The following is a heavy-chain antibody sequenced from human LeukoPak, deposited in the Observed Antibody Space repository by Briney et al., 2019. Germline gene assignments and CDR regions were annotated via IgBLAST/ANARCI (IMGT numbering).Heavy chain of an antibody. V-gene: IGHV1-69*13. D-gene: IGHD1-26*01. J-gene: IGHJ4*02. CDR1: GGTFISYA. CDR2: IIPIFGTA. Sequence: ASVKVSCKASGGTFISYAISWVRQAPGQGLEWMGGIIPIFGTANYAQKFQGRVTITADESTSTAYMELSSLRSEDTAVYYCARERLGVTHFDYWGQGALVTVSS. CDR3: ARERLGVTHFDY.